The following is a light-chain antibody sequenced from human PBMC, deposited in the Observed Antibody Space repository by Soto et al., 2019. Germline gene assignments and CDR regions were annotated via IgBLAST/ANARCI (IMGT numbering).Light chain of an antibody. Sequence: QTVVTQEPSFSVSPGGTVTLTCGLSSGSVSPSYYPSWYQQTPGQAPRTLIYHTNIRSSGVPDRFSGSILGNKAALTITGAQADDESDYYCVLYMGTDHDVFGTGTKLTVL. CDR2: HTN. V-gene: IGLV8-61*01. CDR1: SGSVSPSYY. J-gene: IGLJ1*01. CDR3: VLYMGTDHDV.